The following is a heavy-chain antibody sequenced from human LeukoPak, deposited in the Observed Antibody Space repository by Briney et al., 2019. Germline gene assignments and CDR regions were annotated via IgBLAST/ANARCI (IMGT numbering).Heavy chain of an antibody. V-gene: IGHV3-11*01. CDR1: GFTFSDYY. Sequence: PGGSLRLSCAASGFTFSDYYMSWIRQAPGKGLEWVSYISSSGSTIYYADSVKGRFTISRDNAKNSLYLQMNSLRAEDTAVYYCAGGPGYSSGWRRKTTTDFDYWGQGTLVTVSS. D-gene: IGHD6-19*01. CDR2: ISSSGSTI. CDR3: AGGPGYSSGWRRKTTTDFDY. J-gene: IGHJ4*02.